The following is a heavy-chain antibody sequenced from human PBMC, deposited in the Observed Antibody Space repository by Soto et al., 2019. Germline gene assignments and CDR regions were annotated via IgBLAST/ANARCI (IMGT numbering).Heavy chain of an antibody. CDR1: GYTFTSYY. J-gene: IGHJ3*02. CDR2: INPSGGIT. D-gene: IGHD3-3*01. V-gene: IGHV1-46*01. Sequence: QVELVQSGAEVKKPGASVKVSCKAAGYTFTSYYMHWVRQAPGQGLEWMGFINPSGGITTYAQKFQARVTMTSDTSTSTVYMELWTLKSEDTAVYYCARRSIFTWSDAFDIWGQGTMVTVSA. CDR3: ARRSIFTWSDAFDI.